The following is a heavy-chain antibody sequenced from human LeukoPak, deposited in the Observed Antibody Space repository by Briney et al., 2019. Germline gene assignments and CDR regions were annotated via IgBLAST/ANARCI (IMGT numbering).Heavy chain of an antibody. CDR3: ARMDGDYRGYFDY. D-gene: IGHD4-17*01. Sequence: SETLSLTCTVSGGSISNYYWSWIRQPPGKGLEWIGNIFYSGRTNYNPSFQSRVTISVDTSKNQFSLKLSSVTAADTAVYYCARMDGDYRGYFDYWGQGTLVTVSS. CDR1: GGSISNYY. V-gene: IGHV4-59*08. J-gene: IGHJ4*02. CDR2: IFYSGRT.